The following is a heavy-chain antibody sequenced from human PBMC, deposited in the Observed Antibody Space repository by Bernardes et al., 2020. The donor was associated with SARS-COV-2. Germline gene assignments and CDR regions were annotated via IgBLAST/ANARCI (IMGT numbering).Heavy chain of an antibody. D-gene: IGHD3-10*01. CDR3: ARGRSGVKSASPLDY. J-gene: IGHJ4*02. CDR1: GFTLSDYY. V-gene: IGHV3-11*04. CDR2: MSSSGITM. Sequence: GGSRRLSCAASGFTLSDYYMSWIRQAPGKGLEWLSYMSSSGITMNYADSVKGRFTISRDNAKNSLYLQMSSLRVEDTGVYYCARGRSGVKSASPLDYWGQGTLVTVS.